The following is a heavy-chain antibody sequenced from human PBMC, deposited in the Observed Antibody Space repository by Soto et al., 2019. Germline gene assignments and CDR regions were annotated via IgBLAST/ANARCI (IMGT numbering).Heavy chain of an antibody. V-gene: IGHV4-59*12. D-gene: IGHD3-22*01. Sequence: SETLSLTCTFSGCSFSDNYWNLIRHPPGQGLEWIGYVYSSGSTNYNPSLESRVSISIDTSKNHYSLRLSSVTAADTAVYFCARGFYDSRGYSSPFDYWGQGTLVTVSS. CDR2: VYSSGST. CDR3: ARGFYDSRGYSSPFDY. CDR1: GCSFSDNY. J-gene: IGHJ4*02.